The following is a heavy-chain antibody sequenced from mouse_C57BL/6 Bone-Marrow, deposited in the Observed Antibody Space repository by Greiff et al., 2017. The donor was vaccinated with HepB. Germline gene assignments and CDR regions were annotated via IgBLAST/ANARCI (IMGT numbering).Heavy chain of an antibody. CDR3: AREFPYYYGSSPFDY. Sequence: QVQLQQPGAELVRPGSSVKLSCKASGYTFTSYWMHWVKQRPIQGLEWIGNIDPSDSETHYNQKFKDKATLTVDKSSSTAYMQLSSLTSEDSAVYYCAREFPYYYGSSPFDYWGQGTTLTVSS. CDR2: IDPSDSET. V-gene: IGHV1-52*01. D-gene: IGHD1-1*01. J-gene: IGHJ2*01. CDR1: GYTFTSYW.